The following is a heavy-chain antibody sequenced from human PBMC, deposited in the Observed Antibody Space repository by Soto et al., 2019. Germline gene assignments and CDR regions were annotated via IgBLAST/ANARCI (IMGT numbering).Heavy chain of an antibody. CDR1: GFTFGNYA. CDR2: ITGTGSTT. Sequence: GGSLRLSCAASGFTFGNYAISWVRQAPGKGLEWVSSITGTGSTTYYADSVKGRFTISRDNSKNTLYLQMHSLTAEDTAVYYCAKEVYTGTTSLFDYWGQGALVTVSS. CDR3: AKEVYTGTTSLFDY. J-gene: IGHJ4*02. D-gene: IGHD1-7*01. V-gene: IGHV3-23*01.